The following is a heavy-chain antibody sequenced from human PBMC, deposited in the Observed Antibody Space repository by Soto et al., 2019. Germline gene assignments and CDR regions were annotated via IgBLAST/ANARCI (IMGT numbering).Heavy chain of an antibody. D-gene: IGHD3-22*01. CDR3: ARDLRSYDSSGYTRATYFDY. CDR2: IYYSGST. Sequence: SETLSLTCTVSGGSISSYYWSWIRRPPGKGLEWIGYIYYSGSTNYNPSLKSRVTISVDTSKNQFSLKLSSVAAADTAVYYCARDLRSYDSSGYTRATYFDYWGQGTLVTVSS. J-gene: IGHJ4*02. CDR1: GGSISSYY. V-gene: IGHV4-59*01.